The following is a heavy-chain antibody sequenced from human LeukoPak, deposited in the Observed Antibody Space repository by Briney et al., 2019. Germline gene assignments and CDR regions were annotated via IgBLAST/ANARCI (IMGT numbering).Heavy chain of an antibody. V-gene: IGHV1-8*01. Sequence: GESLKISCKASGYTFTSYDINWVRQATGQGLEWMGWMNPNSGNTGYAQKFQGRVTMTRNTSISTAYMELSSLRSEDTAVYYCARAGYCSSTSCYAAWFDPWGQGTLVTVSS. J-gene: IGHJ5*02. CDR1: GYTFTSYD. CDR2: MNPNSGNT. CDR3: ARAGYCSSTSCYAAWFDP. D-gene: IGHD2-2*01.